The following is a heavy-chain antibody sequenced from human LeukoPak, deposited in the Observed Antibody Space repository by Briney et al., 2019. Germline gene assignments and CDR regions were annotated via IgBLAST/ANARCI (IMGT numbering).Heavy chain of an antibody. J-gene: IGHJ5*02. Sequence: SGGSLRLSCAASKFTFSTYWMSWVRQAPGKGLEWVANIKQDGSEKYYVDSVKGRFTISRDNAKNSLYLQMNSLRAEDTAVYYCARGKTSQNIVTRKTYNWFDPWGQGTLVTVSS. D-gene: IGHD2/OR15-2a*01. CDR3: ARGKTSQNIVTRKTYNWFDP. CDR2: IKQDGSEK. V-gene: IGHV3-7*01. CDR1: KFTFSTYW.